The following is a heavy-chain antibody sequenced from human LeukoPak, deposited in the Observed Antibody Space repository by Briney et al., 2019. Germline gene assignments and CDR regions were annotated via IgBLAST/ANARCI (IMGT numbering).Heavy chain of an antibody. CDR3: ARHFPSSGSRYHFDY. J-gene: IGHJ4*02. Sequence: GESLKISCKGSGYSFTTYWIGWVRQMPGEGLEWMGIIYPGDSTARYSPSFQGQVTISADKSITTAYLQWTSLKASDTAMYYCARHFPSSGSRYHFDYWGQGTLVTVSS. CDR1: GYSFTTYW. CDR2: IYPGDSTA. V-gene: IGHV5-51*01. D-gene: IGHD1-26*01.